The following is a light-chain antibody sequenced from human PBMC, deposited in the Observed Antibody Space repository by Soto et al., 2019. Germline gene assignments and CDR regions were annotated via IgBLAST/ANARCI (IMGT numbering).Light chain of an antibody. CDR2: DAS. J-gene: IGKJ2*03. CDR3: QQYLSSPPYG. CDR1: QTISSY. V-gene: IGKV3-20*01. Sequence: EIVLTQSPGTLYLSPGERATLSCRASQTISSYLAWYQHKPGQAPRLLIYDASSRATDIPDRFSGSGSGTAFTLNIGRLEPEDFAVYYCQQYLSSPPYGFGQGTKLEIK.